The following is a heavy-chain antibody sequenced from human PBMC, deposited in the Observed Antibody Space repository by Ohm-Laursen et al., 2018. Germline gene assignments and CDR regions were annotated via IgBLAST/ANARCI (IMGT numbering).Heavy chain of an antibody. D-gene: IGHD3-16*01. J-gene: IGHJ6*02. Sequence: TLSLTCTVSGGSISNQYWNWVRQSPGKGLEWIGYIYHSGSTKYNPFFNSRVTISVDTSQNQFSLNLRSVTTADTAVYHCASGHNYDYDNYYYGMDVWGQGTTVTVSS. CDR2: IYHSGST. CDR1: GGSISNQY. CDR3: ASGHNYDYDNYYYGMDV. V-gene: IGHV4-59*11.